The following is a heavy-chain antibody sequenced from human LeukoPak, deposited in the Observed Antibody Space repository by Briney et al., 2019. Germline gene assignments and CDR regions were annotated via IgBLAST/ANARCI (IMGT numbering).Heavy chain of an antibody. CDR3: AELGITMIGGV. CDR1: GFTFSSYE. J-gene: IGHJ6*04. Sequence: PGGSLRLSCAASGFTFSSYEMNWVRQAPGKALEWVSYISSSGSTTYYADSVKGRFTISRDNAKNSLYLQMNSLRAEDTAVYYCAELGITMIGGVWGKGTTVTISS. D-gene: IGHD3-10*02. CDR2: ISSSGSTT. V-gene: IGHV3-48*03.